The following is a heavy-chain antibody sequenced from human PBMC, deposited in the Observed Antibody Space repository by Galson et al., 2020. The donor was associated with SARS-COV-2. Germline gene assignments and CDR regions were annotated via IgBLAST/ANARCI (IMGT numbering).Heavy chain of an antibody. CDR2: ISSGSTYL. CDR1: GFTFMSYS. CDR3: ARVGDMATTPDRDYLYGLDV. D-gene: IGHD2-21*02. V-gene: IGHV3-21*06. J-gene: IGHJ6*02. Sequence: GGSLRLSCAASGFTFMSYSMNWVRQAPGKGLEWVASISSGSTYLLYADSVKGRFTISRDNAKNSLFLQMNSLRSEDTAVYFCARVGDMATTPDRDYLYGLDVWGQGTTVTVSS.